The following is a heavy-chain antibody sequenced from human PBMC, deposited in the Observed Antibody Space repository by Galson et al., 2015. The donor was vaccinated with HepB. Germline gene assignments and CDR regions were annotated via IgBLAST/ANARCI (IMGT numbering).Heavy chain of an antibody. J-gene: IGHJ4*02. CDR3: ARPPVGDPDSETPLYYFDS. D-gene: IGHD1-26*01. V-gene: IGHV3-21*01. CDR2: ISRKSNYI. CDR1: GFTFKTYS. Sequence: SLRLSCAGSGFTFKTYSMNWVRQAPGKGLEWVSSISRKSNYIYYADSVKGRFTISRDNAKNSLFLQMNSLRAEDTAVYFCARPPVGDPDSETPLYYFDSWGQGTLVIVSS.